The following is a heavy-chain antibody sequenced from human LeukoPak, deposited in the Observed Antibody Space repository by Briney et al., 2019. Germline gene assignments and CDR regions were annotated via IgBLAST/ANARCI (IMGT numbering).Heavy chain of an antibody. CDR1: GGSISTSY. CDR3: VSQGS. CDR2: IHYSGST. V-gene: IGHV4-59*08. Sequence: SETLSLTCSVSGGSISTSYWNWIRQPPGKGLEWIGNIHYSGSTNYNPSLKSRVTISIDTSRHQFSLKLNSATAADTAVYYCVSQGSWGQGTLVTVPS. J-gene: IGHJ4*02.